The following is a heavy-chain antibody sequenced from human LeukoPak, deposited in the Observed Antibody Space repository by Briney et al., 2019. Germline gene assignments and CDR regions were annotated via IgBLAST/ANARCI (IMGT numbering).Heavy chain of an antibody. CDR3: ARILWFGELLSPFDY. CDR1: GYTFTGYY. J-gene: IGHJ4*02. CDR2: INPNSGGT. Sequence: ASVKVSCKASGYTFTGYYMHWVRQAPGQGLEWMGWINPNSGGTNYAQKFQGWVTMTRDTSISTAYMELSRLRSDDTAVYYCARILWFGELLSPFDYWGQGTLVTVSS. V-gene: IGHV1-2*04. D-gene: IGHD3-10*01.